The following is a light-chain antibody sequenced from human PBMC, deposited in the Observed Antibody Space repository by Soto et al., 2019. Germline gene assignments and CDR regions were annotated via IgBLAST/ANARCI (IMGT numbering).Light chain of an antibody. Sequence: QSALTQPASVSGSPGQSITLSCTGTSSDVGGYNYVSWYQQHPGRAPKFMIYDVSNRPSGVSNRFSGSKSGNTASLTISGLQAEDEADYYCSSYTSSSTLGHVVFGGGTKVTVL. CDR3: SSYTSSSTLGHVV. CDR2: DVS. CDR1: SSDVGGYNY. V-gene: IGLV2-14*01. J-gene: IGLJ2*01.